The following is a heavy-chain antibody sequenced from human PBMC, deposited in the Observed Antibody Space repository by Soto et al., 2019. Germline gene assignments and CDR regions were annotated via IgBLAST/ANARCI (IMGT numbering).Heavy chain of an antibody. Sequence: ASVKVSCKVSGYTLTELSMHWVRQAPGKGLEWMGGFDPEDGETIYAQKFQGRVTMTEDTSTDTAYMELSSLRSEDTAVYYCATDLVYGSPNDYSNPASDYWGQGTLVTVSS. D-gene: IGHD4-4*01. CDR2: FDPEDGET. CDR3: ATDLVYGSPNDYSNPASDY. J-gene: IGHJ4*02. CDR1: GYTLTELS. V-gene: IGHV1-24*01.